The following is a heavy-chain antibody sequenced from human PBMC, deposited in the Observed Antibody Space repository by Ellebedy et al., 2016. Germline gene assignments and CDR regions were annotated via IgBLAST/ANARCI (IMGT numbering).Heavy chain of an antibody. Sequence: GESLKISXAASGFTFSSYAMHWVRQAPGKGLEWVAVISYDGSNKYYADSVKGRFTISRDNSKNTLYLQMNSLRAEDTAVYYCARGGYSSDPNWYFDLWGRGTLVTVSS. V-gene: IGHV3-30-3*01. J-gene: IGHJ2*01. CDR1: GFTFSSYA. D-gene: IGHD6-25*01. CDR2: ISYDGSNK. CDR3: ARGGYSSDPNWYFDL.